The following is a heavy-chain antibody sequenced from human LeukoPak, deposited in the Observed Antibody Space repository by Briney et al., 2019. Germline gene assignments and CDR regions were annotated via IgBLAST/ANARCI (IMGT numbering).Heavy chain of an antibody. V-gene: IGHV3-30*02. D-gene: IGHD3-3*01. Sequence: GGSLRLSCAASGFTFSTYGMHWVRPAPGKGLEWMAFIRYDGNNKYYADSVKGRFTISRDNSKNTLYLQMNSLRAEDTAVYYCGKVYYDFWSGPSLGAFDIWGQGTILTVSS. CDR3: GKVYYDFWSGPSLGAFDI. CDR2: IRYDGNNK. CDR1: GFTFSTYG. J-gene: IGHJ3*02.